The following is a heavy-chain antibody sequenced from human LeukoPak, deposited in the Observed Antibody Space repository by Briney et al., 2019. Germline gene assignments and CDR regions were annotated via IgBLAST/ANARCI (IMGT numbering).Heavy chain of an antibody. CDR1: GYTFTGYY. Sequence: ASVKISCKASGYTFTGYYMHWVRQAPGQGLEWMGWINPNSGGTNYAQKFQGRVTMTRDTSISTAYVELSRLRSDDTAVYYCARAEILAEKNWFDPWGQGTLVTVSS. CDR2: INPNSGGT. V-gene: IGHV1-2*02. CDR3: ARAEILAEKNWFDP. D-gene: IGHD6-13*01. J-gene: IGHJ5*02.